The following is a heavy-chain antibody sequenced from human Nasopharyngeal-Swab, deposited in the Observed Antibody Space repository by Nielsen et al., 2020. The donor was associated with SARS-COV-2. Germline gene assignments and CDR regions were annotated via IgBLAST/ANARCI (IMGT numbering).Heavy chain of an antibody. J-gene: IGHJ6*02. CDR1: GFTFSSYW. D-gene: IGHD3-10*01. Sequence: GESLKISCAASGFTFSSYWMHWVRQAPGKGLVWVSRINSDGSRTSYADSVKGRFTISRDNSKKTLYMQMNSLRTDDTAVYYCAKDVEVARFGELLLYYYYYGMDVWGQGTTVTVSS. CDR3: AKDVEVARFGELLLYYYYYGMDV. CDR2: INSDGSRT. V-gene: IGHV3-74*01.